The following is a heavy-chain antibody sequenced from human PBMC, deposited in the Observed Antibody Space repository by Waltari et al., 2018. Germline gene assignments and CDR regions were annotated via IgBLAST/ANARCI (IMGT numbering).Heavy chain of an antibody. CDR3: ARDLYDTGSGDYPGRDF. J-gene: IGHJ4*02. CDR1: GFTFRNFL. V-gene: IGHV3-74*01. Sequence: EVQLVESGGVLVHPGGSLRSACAASGFTFRNFLLPWVRQAPGKGLVWVSRIDSGGSDTSYAGSVKGRFTISRDNTKNTLYLQMNSLRGEDTGVYYCARDLYDTGSGDYPGRDFWGQGTLVTVAS. CDR2: IDSGGSDT. D-gene: IGHD1-26*01.